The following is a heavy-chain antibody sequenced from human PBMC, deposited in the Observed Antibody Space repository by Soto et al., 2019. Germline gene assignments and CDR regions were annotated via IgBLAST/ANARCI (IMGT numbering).Heavy chain of an antibody. CDR1: GFTFSSYA. Sequence: GGSLRLSCAASGFTFSSYAMSWVRQAPGKGLEWVSAISGSGGSTYYADSVKGRFTISRDNSKNTLYLQMNSLRAEDTAVYYCAGLGYCSSTSCYAYYYYYMDVWGKGTTVTVSS. CDR3: AGLGYCSSTSCYAYYYYYMDV. D-gene: IGHD2-2*01. CDR2: ISGSGGST. V-gene: IGHV3-23*01. J-gene: IGHJ6*03.